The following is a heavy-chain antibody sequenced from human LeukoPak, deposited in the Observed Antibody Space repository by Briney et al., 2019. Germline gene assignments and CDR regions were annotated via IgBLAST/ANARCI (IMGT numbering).Heavy chain of an antibody. CDR2: ISSSGSTI. CDR3: ARDPGPLTTIRQAAFDY. Sequence: GGSLRLSCAASGFTFSDYYMSWIRQAPGKGLEGVSDISSSGSTIHYADSVKGRFTISRDNAKNSLYMQMNSLRAEDTAVYYCARDPGPLTTIRQAAFDYWGQGTLVTVSS. J-gene: IGHJ4*02. V-gene: IGHV3-11*01. CDR1: GFTFSDYY. D-gene: IGHD2-21*02.